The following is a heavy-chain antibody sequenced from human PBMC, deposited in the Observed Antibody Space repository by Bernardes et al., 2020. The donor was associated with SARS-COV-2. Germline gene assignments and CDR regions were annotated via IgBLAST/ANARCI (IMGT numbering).Heavy chain of an antibody. V-gene: IGHV5-51*01. D-gene: IGHD3-10*01. Sequence: SMTLSCKGSGYSFNSYWIGWVRQMPGTGLEWMGIIYPGDSDTRYSPSFQGQVTISADKSISTAYLQWSSLKASDTAMYYCARLVTMVRGALYGYNWFDPWGQGTLVTVSS. CDR2: IYPGDSDT. CDR3: ARLVTMVRGALYGYNWFDP. CDR1: GYSFNSYW. J-gene: IGHJ5*02.